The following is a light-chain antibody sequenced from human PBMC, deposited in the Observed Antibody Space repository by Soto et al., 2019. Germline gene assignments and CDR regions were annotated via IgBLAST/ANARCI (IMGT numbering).Light chain of an antibody. J-gene: IGLJ1*01. CDR2: EVN. CDR1: SSDVGAYNY. CDR3: TSHAGTINFPYI. V-gene: IGLV2-8*01. Sequence: VLTQPPSASGSPGQSVTISCTGTSSDVGAYNYVSWYQHPPGKAPKLMVYEVNKRPSGVPDRFSGSKSGNTASLTVSGLQAEDEADYYCTSHAGTINFPYIFGTGTKVTVL.